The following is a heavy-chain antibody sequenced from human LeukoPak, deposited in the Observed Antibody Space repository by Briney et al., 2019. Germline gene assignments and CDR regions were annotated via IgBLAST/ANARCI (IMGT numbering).Heavy chain of an antibody. CDR1: GYTFTSYD. J-gene: IGHJ5*02. V-gene: IGHV1-8*01. CDR2: MNPNSGNT. D-gene: IGHD3-16*01. CDR3: ARGPSYVVTFGGVINWFDP. Sequence: GASVKVSCKASGYTFTSYDINWVRQATGQGLEWMGWMNPNSGNTGYAQKFQGRVTMTRNTSISTAYMELSSLRSEDTAVYYCARGPSYVVTFGGVINWFDPWAREPWSPSPQ.